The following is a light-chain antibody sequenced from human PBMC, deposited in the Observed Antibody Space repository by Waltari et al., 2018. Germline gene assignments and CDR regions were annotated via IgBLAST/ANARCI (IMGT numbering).Light chain of an antibody. V-gene: IGKV1-12*01. CDR2: AAS. J-gene: IGKJ4*01. CDR1: QPISTW. CDR3: HQANSFPVT. Sequence: DIQMTQSPSSVSASVGDRVTITCRASQPISTWLAWYQQKPGTAPKLLIYAASNLQSGVPSSFSGSGSGTYFTLTIRSLQPEDFATYYCHQANSFPVTFGGGTKVEIK.